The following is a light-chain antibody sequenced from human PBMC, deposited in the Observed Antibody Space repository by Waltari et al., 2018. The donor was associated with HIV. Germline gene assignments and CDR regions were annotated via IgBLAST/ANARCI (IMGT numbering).Light chain of an antibody. Sequence: QSVLTQPPSASGNPGQRVTISCSGSNSNLGANYVYWYQQFPGAAPKRIIYRNSQRPSGVPDRFSGSKSGTSASLAISGLRSYDEANYYCATWDDSLSLWVFGGGTKLTVL. CDR1: NSNLGANY. V-gene: IGLV1-47*01. J-gene: IGLJ3*02. CDR2: RNS. CDR3: ATWDDSLSLWV.